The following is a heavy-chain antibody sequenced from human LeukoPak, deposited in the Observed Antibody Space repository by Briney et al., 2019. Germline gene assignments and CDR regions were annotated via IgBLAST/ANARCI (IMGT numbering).Heavy chain of an antibody. Sequence: GGSLRLSCAASGFTFSSNWMSWVRQAPGKGLEWVANIKHDGSEKYYVDSVKGRFTISRDNAKNSLYLQMDSLKAEDTAVYYCAGLGTAMVPGYWGQGTLVTVSS. J-gene: IGHJ4*02. CDR3: AGLGTAMVPGY. CDR2: IKHDGSEK. V-gene: IGHV3-7*02. CDR1: GFTFSSNW. D-gene: IGHD5-18*01.